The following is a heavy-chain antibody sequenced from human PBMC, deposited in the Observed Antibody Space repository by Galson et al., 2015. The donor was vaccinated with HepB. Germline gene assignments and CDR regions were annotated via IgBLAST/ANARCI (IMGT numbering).Heavy chain of an antibody. D-gene: IGHD3-16*02. CDR1: TNIFSNFG. CDR2: ISGCNGNT. Sequence: SVKVSCKASTNIFSNFGISWVRQAPGQGLEWMGWISGCNGNTNYARNLQGRVTMTTDTSTSTTYLELRSLTSDDTAVYYCARARYSHSAHEYWGQGTLVTVSS. J-gene: IGHJ4*01. CDR3: ARARYSHSAHEY. V-gene: IGHV1-18*01.